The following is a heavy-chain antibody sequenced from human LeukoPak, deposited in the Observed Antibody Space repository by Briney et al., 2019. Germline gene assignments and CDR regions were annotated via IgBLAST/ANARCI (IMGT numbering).Heavy chain of an antibody. J-gene: IGHJ4*02. Sequence: ASVKVSCKASGYTFTSYYMHWVRQAPGQGLEWMGIINLSGGSTSYAQKFQGRVTMTRDTSTSTVYMELSSLRSEDTAVYYCARDGSYGRLRLGELSLPFDYWGQGTLVTVSS. CDR2: INLSGGST. CDR3: ARDGSYGRLRLGELSLPFDY. D-gene: IGHD3-16*02. CDR1: GYTFTSYY. V-gene: IGHV1-46*01.